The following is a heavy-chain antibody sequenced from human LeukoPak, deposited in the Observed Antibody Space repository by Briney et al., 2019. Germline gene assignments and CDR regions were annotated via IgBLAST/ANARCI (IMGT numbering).Heavy chain of an antibody. V-gene: IGHV4-30-4*02. D-gene: IGHD3-10*01. J-gene: IGHJ4*02. CDR1: GGSISSGDYY. CDR2: IYYSGST. CDR3: ARERDDYGSGPIDY. Sequence: SETLSLTCTVSGGSISSGDYYWSWIRQPPGKGLEWIGYIYYSGSTYYNPSLKSRVTISVDTSKNQFSLKLSSVTAADTAVYHCARERDDYGSGPIDYWGQGTLVTVSS.